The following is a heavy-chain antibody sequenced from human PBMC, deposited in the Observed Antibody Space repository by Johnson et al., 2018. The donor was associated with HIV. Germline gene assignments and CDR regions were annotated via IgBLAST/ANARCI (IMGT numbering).Heavy chain of an antibody. J-gene: IGHJ3*02. D-gene: IGHD1-1*01. CDR1: GFTFSSYA. V-gene: IGHV3-30*04. Sequence: QVQLVESGGGLVQPGRSLRLYCAASGFTFSSYAMHWVRQAPGKGLEWVAVISYDGSNKYYADSVKGRFTISRDNSKNTLYLQMNSLRAEDTAVYYCAKDLRTTGAFDIWGQGTMVTVSS. CDR2: ISYDGSNK. CDR3: AKDLRTTGAFDI.